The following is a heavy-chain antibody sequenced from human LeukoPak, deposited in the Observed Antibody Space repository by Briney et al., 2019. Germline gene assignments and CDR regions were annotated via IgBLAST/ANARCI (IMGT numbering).Heavy chain of an antibody. CDR1: GFTFSSYS. Sequence: GGSLRLSCAASGFTFSSYSMNWVRQAPGKGLEWVSSISGTSSFIYYADSVKGRFTISRDNAKNSLYLQMNSLRAEDTAVYYCARTGIVGATTGFDYWSQGTLVTVSS. CDR3: ARTGIVGATTGFDY. V-gene: IGHV3-21*01. J-gene: IGHJ4*02. D-gene: IGHD1-26*01. CDR2: ISGTSSFI.